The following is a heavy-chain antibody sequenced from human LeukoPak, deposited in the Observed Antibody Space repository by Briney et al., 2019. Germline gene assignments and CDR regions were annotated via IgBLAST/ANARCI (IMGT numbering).Heavy chain of an antibody. CDR1: GFTFSNYY. Sequence: GGSLRLSCAASGFTFSNYYMNWIRQAPDKGLEWISYIGSGGSPIYYADSVKGRFTISRDDAKNSLFLQMSSLRAEDTAVYYCIAARPDYWGRGTLVTVYS. CDR2: IGSGGSPI. D-gene: IGHD6-6*01. J-gene: IGHJ4*02. CDR3: IAARPDY. V-gene: IGHV3-11*01.